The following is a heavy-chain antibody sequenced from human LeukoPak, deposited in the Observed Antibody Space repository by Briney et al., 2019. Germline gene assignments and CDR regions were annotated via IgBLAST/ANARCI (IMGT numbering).Heavy chain of an antibody. Sequence: SETLSLTCTVSGGSISSYYWSWIRQPPGKGLEWIGYIYYSGSTNYNPSLKSRVTISVDTSKNQFSLKLSSVTAADTAVYYCARAGYYYDSSAYYDYWGQGTLVPVSS. J-gene: IGHJ4*02. V-gene: IGHV4-59*01. CDR2: IYYSGST. CDR3: ARAGYYYDSSAYYDY. D-gene: IGHD3-22*01. CDR1: GGSISSYY.